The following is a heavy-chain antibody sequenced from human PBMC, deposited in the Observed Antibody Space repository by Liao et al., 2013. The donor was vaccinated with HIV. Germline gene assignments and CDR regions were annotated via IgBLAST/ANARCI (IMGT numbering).Heavy chain of an antibody. CDR1: GGSISSGDYY. CDR3: AREPTKWELDVDAFDI. V-gene: IGHV4-30-4*08. J-gene: IGHJ3*02. CDR2: IYYSGST. Sequence: QLQLQESGPGLAKPSETLSLTCTVSGGSISSGDYYWSWIRQPPGKGLEWIGYIYYSGSTYYNPSLKSRVTISVDTSKNQFSLKLSSVTAADTAVYYCAREPTKWELDVDAFDIWGQGTMVTVSS. D-gene: IGHD1-26*01.